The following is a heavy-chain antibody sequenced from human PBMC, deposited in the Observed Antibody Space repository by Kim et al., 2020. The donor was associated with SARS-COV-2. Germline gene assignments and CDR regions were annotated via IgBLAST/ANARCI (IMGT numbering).Heavy chain of an antibody. J-gene: IGHJ5*02. V-gene: IGHV3-21*01. D-gene: IGHD4-17*01. Sequence: DSLKGRFTISSDHAKNSLYLQMNSLRAEDTAVYYCAILHDYGDSWNWFDPWGQGTLVTVSS. CDR3: AILHDYGDSWNWFDP.